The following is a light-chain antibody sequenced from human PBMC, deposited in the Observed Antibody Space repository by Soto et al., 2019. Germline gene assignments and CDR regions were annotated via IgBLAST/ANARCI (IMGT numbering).Light chain of an antibody. CDR2: DAS. J-gene: IGKJ4*01. V-gene: IGKV1-33*01. Sequence: DIQMTQSPSSLSASVGDRVTITCQASQDISNYLNWYQQKPGKAPKLLIYDASNLETGVPSRFSGRGSGTDFTFTISSLQPEDIATYYCQQYGTFGGGTKVEIK. CDR3: QQYGT. CDR1: QDISNY.